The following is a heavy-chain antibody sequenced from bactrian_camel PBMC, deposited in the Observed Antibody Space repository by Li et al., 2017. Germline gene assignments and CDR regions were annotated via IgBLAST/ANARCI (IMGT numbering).Heavy chain of an antibody. Sequence: HVQLVESGGGLVQPGGSLRLSCAASGFTFSSYGMSWVRQAPGKGLEWVSVIYSDGSAAYYADSVKGRFTTSRDNAKNTLYLQMNSLKSEDTALYYCASTYSFLPDRFWGQGTQVTVS. D-gene: IGHD7*01. J-gene: IGHJ4*01. CDR2: IYSDGSAA. V-gene: IGHV3S6*01. CDR3: ASTYSFLPDRF. CDR1: GFTFSSYG.